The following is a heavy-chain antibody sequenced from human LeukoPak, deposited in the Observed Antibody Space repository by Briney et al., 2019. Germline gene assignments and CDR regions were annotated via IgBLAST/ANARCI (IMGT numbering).Heavy chain of an antibody. CDR2: ISSSGSTI. Sequence: PGGSLRLSCAASGFTFSSYEMNWVRQAPGKGLEWVSYISSSGSTIYYADSVKGRFTISRDNSKNTLYLQMNSLRAEDTAVYYCARGVIPYGSGSYNFDYWGQGTLVTVSS. D-gene: IGHD3-10*01. V-gene: IGHV3-48*03. J-gene: IGHJ4*02. CDR1: GFTFSSYE. CDR3: ARGVIPYGSGSYNFDY.